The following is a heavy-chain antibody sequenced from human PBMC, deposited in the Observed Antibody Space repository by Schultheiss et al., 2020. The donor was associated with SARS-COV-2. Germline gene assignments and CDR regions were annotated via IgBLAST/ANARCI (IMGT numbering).Heavy chain of an antibody. CDR2: ISAYNGNT. Sequence: ASVKVSCKASGYTFTGYYMHWVRQAPGQGLEWMGWISAYNGNTNYAQKLQGRVTVTTETSTSQVYMELRSLRSDDTAVYYCARDGGTNGVRYWGQGTLVTVSS. J-gene: IGHJ4*02. CDR1: GYTFTGYY. V-gene: IGHV1-18*04. D-gene: IGHD2-8*01. CDR3: ARDGGTNGVRY.